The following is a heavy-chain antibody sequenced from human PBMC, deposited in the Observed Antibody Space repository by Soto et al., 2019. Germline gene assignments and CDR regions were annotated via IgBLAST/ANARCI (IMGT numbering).Heavy chain of an antibody. CDR3: AKFLLPITSGWVIDY. V-gene: IGHV3-23*01. Sequence: PGGSLRLSCAASGFTFSSYAMSWVRQAPGKGLEWVSAISGSGGSTYYADSVKGRFTISRDNSKNTLYLQMNSLRAEDTAVYYCAKFLLPITSGWVIDYWGQGTLVTVSS. J-gene: IGHJ4*02. CDR1: GFTFSSYA. CDR2: ISGSGGST. D-gene: IGHD6-19*01.